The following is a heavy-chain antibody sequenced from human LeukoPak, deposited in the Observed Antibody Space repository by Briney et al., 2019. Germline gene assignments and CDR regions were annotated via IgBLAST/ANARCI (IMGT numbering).Heavy chain of an antibody. D-gene: IGHD3-22*01. V-gene: IGHV3-53*01. Sequence: GGSLRLSCAASGFTVTTKTMAWVRQAPGRGLEWVSVFYSPGSTYYADSVHGRFTISRDTSLNTLFLQMNSLGVEDTAVYYCASARESCIGSTCYEYFHHWGQGTPLRVSS. CDR1: GFTVTTKT. CDR2: FYSPGST. J-gene: IGHJ1*01. CDR3: ASARESCIGSTCYEYFHH.